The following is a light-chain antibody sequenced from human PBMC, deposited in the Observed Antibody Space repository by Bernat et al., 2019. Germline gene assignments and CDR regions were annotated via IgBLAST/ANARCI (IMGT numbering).Light chain of an antibody. CDR1: NIGTKS. J-gene: IGLJ1*01. Sequence: SYVLTQPPSVSVAPGRTARITCGGTNIGTKSVHWYEQKPGQVPVLVIYSDSGRPSGIPERFSASNSGNTAILTISSVEAGDEADYYCQVWDTTTDQYVFGTGTKVTVL. CDR2: SDS. V-gene: IGLV3-21*04. CDR3: QVWDTTTDQYV.